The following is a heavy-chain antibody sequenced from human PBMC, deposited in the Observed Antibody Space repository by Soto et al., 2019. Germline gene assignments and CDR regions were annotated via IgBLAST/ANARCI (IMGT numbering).Heavy chain of an antibody. CDR1: GFTFSSYA. CDR3: AKDSQLLWFGELSNYYYGMDV. J-gene: IGHJ6*02. D-gene: IGHD3-10*01. Sequence: SLRLSCAASGFTFSSYAMSWVRQAPGKGLEWVSAISGSGGSTYYADSVKGRFTISRDNSKNTLYLQMNSLRAEDTAVYYCAKDSQLLWFGELSNYYYGMDVWGQGTTVTVSS. CDR2: ISGSGGST. V-gene: IGHV3-23*01.